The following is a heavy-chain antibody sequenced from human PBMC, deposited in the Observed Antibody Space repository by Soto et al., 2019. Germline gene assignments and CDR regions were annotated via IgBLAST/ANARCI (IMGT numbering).Heavy chain of an antibody. J-gene: IGHJ4*02. V-gene: IGHV1-24*01. CDR1: GYTLTELS. Sequence: ASVKVSCKVSGYTLTELSMHWVRQAPGKGLEWMGGFDPEDGETIYAQKFQGRVTMTEDTSTDTAYMELSSLRSEDTAVYYCATHVSLYYDILTGYFDYWGQGTLVTLSS. CDR3: ATHVSLYYDILTGYFDY. CDR2: FDPEDGET. D-gene: IGHD3-9*01.